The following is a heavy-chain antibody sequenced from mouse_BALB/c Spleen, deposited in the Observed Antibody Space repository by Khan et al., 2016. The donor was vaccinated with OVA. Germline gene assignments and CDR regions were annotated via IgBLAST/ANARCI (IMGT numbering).Heavy chain of an antibody. CDR2: IYPGDGDT. CDR1: GYAFSNYW. Sequence: QVQLQQSGAELVRPGSSVKISCKASGYAFSNYWMNWVKQRPGQGLEWIGQIYPGDGDTSFNGKFRGKATLTADKSSSTAYMQLSSLTSEDSAVYFCARSGYDYFAYWGQGTLVNVSA. CDR3: ARSGYDYFAY. D-gene: IGHD2-14*01. J-gene: IGHJ3*01. V-gene: IGHV1-80*01.